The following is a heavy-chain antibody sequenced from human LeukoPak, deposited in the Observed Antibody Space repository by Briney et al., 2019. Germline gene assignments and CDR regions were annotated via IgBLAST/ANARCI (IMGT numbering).Heavy chain of an antibody. CDR2: IIPILGIA. CDR1: GGTFSSYA. CDR3: ARAGSSSWDFDY. Sequence: ASVKVSCKASGGTFSSYAISWVRQAPGQGLEWMGRIIPILGIANYAQKFQGRVTITADKSTSTAYMELSSLRSEDTAVYYCARAGSSSWDFDYWGQGTLVTVSS. D-gene: IGHD6-6*01. J-gene: IGHJ4*02. V-gene: IGHV1-69*04.